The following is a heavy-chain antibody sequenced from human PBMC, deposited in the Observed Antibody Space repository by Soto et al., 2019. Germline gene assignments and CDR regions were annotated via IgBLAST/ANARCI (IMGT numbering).Heavy chain of an antibody. CDR3: ARHIYGGELYYFDY. CDR1: GGSISSSSYY. J-gene: IGHJ4*02. V-gene: IGHV4-39*01. Sequence: QLQLQESGPGLVKPSETLSLTCTVSGGSISSSSYYWGWIRQPPGKGLEWIGSIYYSGGTYYNPSLKSRVTISVDTSKNQFSLKLSSVTAADTAVYYCARHIYGGELYYFDYWGQGTLVTVSS. CDR2: IYYSGGT. D-gene: IGHD2-21*01.